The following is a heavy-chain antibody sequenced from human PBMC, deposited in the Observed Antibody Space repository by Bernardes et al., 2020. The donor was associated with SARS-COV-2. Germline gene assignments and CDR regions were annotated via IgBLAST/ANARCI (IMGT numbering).Heavy chain of an antibody. J-gene: IGHJ4*02. CDR1: GFTFGDYA. Sequence: GGSLRLSCTASGFTFGDYAMSWFRQAPGKGLEWVGFIRSKTYGGTTEYAASVKGRFTVSRDDSKSIAYLQMNSLKTEDTAVYYCSRERDYYDTSGYYYEPFDYWGQGTLVTVSS. CDR3: SRERDYYDTSGYYYEPFDY. V-gene: IGHV3-49*03. D-gene: IGHD3-22*01. CDR2: IRSKTYGGTT.